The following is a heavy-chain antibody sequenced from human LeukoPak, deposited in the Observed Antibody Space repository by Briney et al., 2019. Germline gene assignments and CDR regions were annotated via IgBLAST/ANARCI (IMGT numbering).Heavy chain of an antibody. V-gene: IGHV3-33*01. D-gene: IGHD6-19*01. J-gene: IGHJ4*02. CDR1: GFTFSSYA. Sequence: GRSLRLSCAASGFTFSSYAMHWVRQAPGKGLEWVAFIWYDGSNKYYADSVKGRFTISRDNSKNTLYLQMNSLRAEDTAVYYCARGGSTGWYSFDYWGQGTLVTVSS. CDR3: ARGGSTGWYSFDY. CDR2: IWYDGSNK.